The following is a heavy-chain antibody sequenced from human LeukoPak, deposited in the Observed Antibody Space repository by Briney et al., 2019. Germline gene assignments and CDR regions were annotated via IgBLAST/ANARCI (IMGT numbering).Heavy chain of an antibody. V-gene: IGHV3-21*05. D-gene: IGHD1-26*01. CDR1: GFTFSSFS. CDR3: VRDHEWAFDY. J-gene: IGHJ4*02. CDR2: IRGGSSDI. Sequence: GGSLRLSCATSGFTFSSFSMNWVRQAPGKGLEWVSYIRGGSSDIHYADSVKGRFTISRDDAKNSLYLQMNSLRAEDTAVYFCVRDHEWAFDYWGQGTLVTVSS.